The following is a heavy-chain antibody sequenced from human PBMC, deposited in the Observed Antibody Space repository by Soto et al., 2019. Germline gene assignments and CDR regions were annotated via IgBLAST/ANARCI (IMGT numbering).Heavy chain of an antibody. Sequence: ASVKVSCKASGYTFTGYYMHWVRQAPGQGLEWMGWINPNSGGTNYAQKFQGWVTMTRDTSISTAYMELSRLRSDDTAVYYCARSRWVTGDHYYYGMDVWGQGTTVTVSS. J-gene: IGHJ6*02. D-gene: IGHD7-27*01. CDR2: INPNSGGT. CDR3: ARSRWVTGDHYYYGMDV. V-gene: IGHV1-2*04. CDR1: GYTFTGYY.